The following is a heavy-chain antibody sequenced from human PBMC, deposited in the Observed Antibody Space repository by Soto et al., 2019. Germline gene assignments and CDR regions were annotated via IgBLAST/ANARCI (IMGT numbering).Heavy chain of an antibody. CDR3: AKDVLGMVRGVIPR. J-gene: IGHJ4*02. V-gene: IGHV3-23*01. CDR1: GFTFNNCA. CDR2: ISGSGGNT. D-gene: IGHD3-10*01. Sequence: EVQLLESGGGLVQPGGSLRLSCAASGFTFNNCAMSWVRQAPGKGLEWVSAISGSGGNTFYADSVKGRFTISRDNSKNTLYLQMNSLRAEDTAVYYCAKDVLGMVRGVIPRWGQGTLVTVSS.